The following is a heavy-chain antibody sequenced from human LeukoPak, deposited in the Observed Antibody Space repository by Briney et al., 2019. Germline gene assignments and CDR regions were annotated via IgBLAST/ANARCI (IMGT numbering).Heavy chain of an antibody. J-gene: IGHJ6*02. Sequence: SETLSLTCTVSGGSISSYYWSWIRQPPGKGLEWIGYIYYSGSTNYNPSLKSRVTISVDTSKNQFSLKLSSVTAADTAVYYCAVGYCSGGSCYDDGYYYYGMDVWGQGTTATVSS. CDR2: IYYSGST. CDR1: GGSISSYY. V-gene: IGHV4-59*08. CDR3: AVGYCSGGSCYDDGYYYYGMDV. D-gene: IGHD2-15*01.